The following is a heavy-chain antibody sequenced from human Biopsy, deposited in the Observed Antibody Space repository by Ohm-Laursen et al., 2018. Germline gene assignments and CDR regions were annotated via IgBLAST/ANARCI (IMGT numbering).Heavy chain of an antibody. CDR3: ARHAPSYSGSYWRYFDL. J-gene: IGHJ2*01. V-gene: IGHV4-59*08. CDR2: INYTGST. CDR1: GGSISSYY. Sequence: SDTLSLTCTVSGGSISSYYWSWIRQPPGKGLEWIGHINYTGSTNYNPSLKSRVTISVDTTMNHLPLSLTSVTAADTAVYYCARHAPSYSGSYWRYFDLWGRGTLVTVSS. D-gene: IGHD1-26*01.